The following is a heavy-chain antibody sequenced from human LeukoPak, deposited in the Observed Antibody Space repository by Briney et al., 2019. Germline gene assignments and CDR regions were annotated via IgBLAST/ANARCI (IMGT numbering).Heavy chain of an antibody. CDR1: GFTFSSYA. CDR3: ARTPYDSGSYTLDP. V-gene: IGHV3-23*01. Sequence: LSGGSLRLSCAASGFTFSSYAMSWVRQAPGKGLEWVSVISGSGGSTHYADSVKGRFTISRDDSKNTLYLQMNSLRAEDTAVYYCARTPYDSGSYTLDPWGQGTPVTPSS. D-gene: IGHD3-10*01. J-gene: IGHJ5*02. CDR2: ISGSGGST.